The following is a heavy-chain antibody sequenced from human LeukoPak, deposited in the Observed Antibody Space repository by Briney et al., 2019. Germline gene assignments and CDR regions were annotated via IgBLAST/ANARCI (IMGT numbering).Heavy chain of an antibody. CDR2: ITSSSATI. Sequence: GGSLRLSCAASGFTFNYYSMNWFRQAPGKGLEWISYITSSSATIYYADSVRGRFTVSRDNAKNSLYLQMNSLRAEDTAVYYCAREVPWGSDYWGQGTLVTVSS. CDR1: GFTFNYYS. J-gene: IGHJ4*02. CDR3: AREVPWGSDY. D-gene: IGHD7-27*01. V-gene: IGHV3-48*04.